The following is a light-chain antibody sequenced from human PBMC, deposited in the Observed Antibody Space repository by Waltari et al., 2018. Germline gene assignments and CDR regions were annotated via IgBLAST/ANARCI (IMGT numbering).Light chain of an antibody. V-gene: IGKV3-20*01. CDR2: GAS. J-gene: IGKJ1*01. CDR3: QHYVSLPAT. Sequence: EIVLTQSPGTLSLSPGARATLSCRASQSVSRSLAWYQQKPGQAPRLLIYGASTRATGIPERFSGGGSGTDCSLTISRLEPEDFAVYYCQHYVSLPATFGQGTKVEIK. CDR1: QSVSRS.